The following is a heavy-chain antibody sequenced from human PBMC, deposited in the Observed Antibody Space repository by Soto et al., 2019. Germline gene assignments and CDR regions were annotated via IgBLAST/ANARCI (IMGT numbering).Heavy chain of an antibody. CDR2: INAGNGNT. D-gene: IGHD3-10*01. CDR3: ARPLGGSGSYYPFDY. V-gene: IGHV1-3*01. CDR1: GYTFTSYA. J-gene: IGHJ4*02. Sequence: ASVKVSCKASGYTFTSYAKHWVRQAPGQRLEWMGWINAGNGNTKYSQKFQGRVTITRDTSASTAYMELSSLRSEDTAVYYCARPLGGSGSYYPFDYWGQGTLVTVSS.